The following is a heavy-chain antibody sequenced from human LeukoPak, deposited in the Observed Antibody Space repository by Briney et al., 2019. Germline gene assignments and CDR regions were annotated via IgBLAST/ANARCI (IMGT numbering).Heavy chain of an antibody. CDR3: ARSSGWFDY. D-gene: IGHD6-19*01. J-gene: IGHJ4*02. CDR1: GDSVSSTSAA. V-gene: IGHV6-1*01. CDR2: TFYRSKWKY. Sequence: SQTLSLTCAISGDSVSSTSAAWNWIRQSPARGLEWLGRTFYRSKWKYDYAPSVKSRITLKPETSKNQFSLQLNSVTPEDTAVYYCARSSGWFDYWGQGILVTVSS.